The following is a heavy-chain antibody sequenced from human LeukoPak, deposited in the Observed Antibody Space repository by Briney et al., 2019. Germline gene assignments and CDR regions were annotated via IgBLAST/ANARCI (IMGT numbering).Heavy chain of an antibody. CDR1: AGSFSGYY. D-gene: IGHD2-2*01. Sequence: SETLSPTCAVYAGSFSGYYWSWIRQPAGKGLEWIGRIYTSGSTNYNPSLKSRVSMSVDTSRNHISLKLSSVTAADTAVYYCARDKGVPAADYYYMDVWGKGTTVTVSS. CDR3: ARDKGVPAADYYYMDV. J-gene: IGHJ6*03. CDR2: IYTSGST. V-gene: IGHV4-4*07.